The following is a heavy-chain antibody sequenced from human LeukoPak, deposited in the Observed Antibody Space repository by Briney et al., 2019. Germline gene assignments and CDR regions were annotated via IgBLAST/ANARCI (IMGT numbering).Heavy chain of an antibody. V-gene: IGHV1-69*04. Sequence: ASVKVSCKASGGTFNHFGINWVRQAPGQGLEWMGRIIPILDLTKYAPKIQDRVTITADKSTSTAYMELSSLRSEDTAVYYCAREEHVGYYYGMDVWGQGTTVTVSS. CDR2: IIPILDLT. D-gene: IGHD1-26*01. CDR3: AREEHVGYYYGMDV. J-gene: IGHJ6*02. CDR1: GGTFNHFG.